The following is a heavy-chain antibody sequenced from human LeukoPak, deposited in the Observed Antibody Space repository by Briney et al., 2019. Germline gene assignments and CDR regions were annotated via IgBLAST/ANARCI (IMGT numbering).Heavy chain of an antibody. Sequence: GASVKVSCKASGYTFTSYGINWVRQAPGQGLEWMGWISAYNVDTNYAQKLQGRVTMTTDTSTSTAYMELRSLRSEDMAVYYCARGPGSHYYDSSGYPSPEFDYWGQGTLVTVSS. D-gene: IGHD3-22*01. V-gene: IGHV1-18*03. J-gene: IGHJ4*02. CDR3: ARGPGSHYYDSSGYPSPEFDY. CDR1: GYTFTSYG. CDR2: ISAYNVDT.